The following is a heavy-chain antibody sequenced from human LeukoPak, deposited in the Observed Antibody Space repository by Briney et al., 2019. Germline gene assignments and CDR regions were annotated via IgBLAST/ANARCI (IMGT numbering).Heavy chain of an antibody. V-gene: IGHV3-48*03. CDR2: ISTSGSII. CDR3: AKGSPHDY. Sequence: GGSLRLSCAASGFIFSDYEMNWVRQAPGKGLEWLLHISTSGSIIHYGDSVKGRFTISRDNAKNSLYLQMNSLRAEDTALYYCAKGSPHDYWGQGTLVTVSS. J-gene: IGHJ4*02. CDR1: GFIFSDYE.